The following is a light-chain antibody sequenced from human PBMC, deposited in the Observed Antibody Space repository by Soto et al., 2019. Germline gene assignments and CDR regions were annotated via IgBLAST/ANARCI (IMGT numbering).Light chain of an antibody. Sequence: DIQMTQSPSSLSASVGDRVTITCQASQDISNYLNWYQQKPGKAPKLLIYDASNLETGVPSRFSGSGSGTDFTFTISSLQPEDIATYYCQQYDHLFTFGPGTKVDIQ. CDR1: QDISNY. V-gene: IGKV1-33*01. J-gene: IGKJ3*01. CDR3: QQYDHLFT. CDR2: DAS.